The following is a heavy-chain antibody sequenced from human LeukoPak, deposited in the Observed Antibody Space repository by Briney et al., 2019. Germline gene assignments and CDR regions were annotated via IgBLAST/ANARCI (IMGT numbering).Heavy chain of an antibody. CDR2: IKQDGSEK. J-gene: IGHJ5*02. CDR3: ARALSLGELSPNNWFDP. Sequence: GGSLRLSCVASGFTFSTSWMSWVRQAPGKGLEWVANIKQDGSEKYYVDSVKGRFTISRDNANKSLYLQMSSLRAEDTAVYYCARALSLGELSPNNWFDPWGQGTLVTVSS. CDR1: GFTFSTSW. V-gene: IGHV3-7*01. D-gene: IGHD3-16*02.